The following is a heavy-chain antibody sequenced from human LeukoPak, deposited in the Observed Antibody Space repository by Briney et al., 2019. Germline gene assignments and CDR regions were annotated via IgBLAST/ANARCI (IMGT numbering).Heavy chain of an antibody. Sequence: PGGSLRLSCAASGFTFSSSWMHWVRQAPGKGLEFVSAITNNGGNTYYADSVKGRFTISRDNSKNTVYLQMSSLRAEDTAVYYCVIVRGYFDSSGSDYWGQGTLVTVSS. D-gene: IGHD3-9*01. CDR3: VIVRGYFDSSGSDY. CDR1: GFTFSSSW. J-gene: IGHJ4*02. V-gene: IGHV3-64D*06. CDR2: ITNNGGNT.